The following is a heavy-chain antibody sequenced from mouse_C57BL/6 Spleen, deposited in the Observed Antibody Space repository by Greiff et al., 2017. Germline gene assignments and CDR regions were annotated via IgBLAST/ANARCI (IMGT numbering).Heavy chain of an antibody. CDR1: GYTFTDYE. CDR2: IDPETGGT. CDR3: TRTVPWFAY. V-gene: IGHV1-15*01. J-gene: IGHJ3*01. Sequence: QVQLQQSGAELVRPGASVTLSCKASGYTFTDYEMHWVKQTPVHGLEWIGAIDPETGGTADNQKFKGKAILTADKSSSTAYMALRSLTSEDSAVYYCTRTVPWFAYWGQGTLVTVSA.